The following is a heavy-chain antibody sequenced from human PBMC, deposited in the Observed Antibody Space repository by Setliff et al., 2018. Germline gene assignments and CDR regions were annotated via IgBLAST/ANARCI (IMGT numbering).Heavy chain of an antibody. CDR2: ISGSGSTT. J-gene: IGHJ4*02. D-gene: IGHD5-12*01. V-gene: IGHV3-23*01. CDR3: ARGPRDGYNSGLDY. CDR1: GLTFSIYA. Sequence: GGSLRLSCAASGLTFSIYAMSWVRQAPGKGLEWVSVISGSGSTTYQADSVKGRFTISRDNSKNMLYLQLNSPRAEDTAVYFCARGPRDGYNSGLDYWGQGALVTVSS.